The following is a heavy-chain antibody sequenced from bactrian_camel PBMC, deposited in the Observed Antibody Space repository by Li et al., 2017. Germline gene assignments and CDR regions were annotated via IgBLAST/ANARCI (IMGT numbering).Heavy chain of an antibody. CDR2: IATGSGNT. Sequence: HVQLVESGGGLVQPGGSLRLSCQVNGSYKRGSMCMCWLRQAPGKEREGVARIATGSGNTYYADSVKGRFTISSAGNSLYLQMNSLKPGDTAVYYCAADGGVSDYVPRPFAYWGQGTQVTVS. V-gene: IGHV3S1*01. CDR3: AADGGVSDYVPRPFAY. CDR1: GSYKRGSMC. D-gene: IGHD4*01. J-gene: IGHJ6*01.